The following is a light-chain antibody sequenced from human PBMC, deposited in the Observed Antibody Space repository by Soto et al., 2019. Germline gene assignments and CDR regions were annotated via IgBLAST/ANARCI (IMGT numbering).Light chain of an antibody. CDR1: QDIGNY. Sequence: IQLTQSPSSLSASVGDRVTISCRASQDIGNYLAWYQQKPGEAPKLLIYDASTLQSGVPLRFSGSGSGTDFTLTISSLQPEDFATYYCQQLNKYPVTFGQGTRLEIK. CDR3: QQLNKYPVT. CDR2: DAS. J-gene: IGKJ5*01. V-gene: IGKV1-9*01.